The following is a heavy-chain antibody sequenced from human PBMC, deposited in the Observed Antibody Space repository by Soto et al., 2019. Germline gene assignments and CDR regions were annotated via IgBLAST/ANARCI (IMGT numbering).Heavy chain of an antibody. CDR1: GGSISSGGYY. CDR2: IYYSGST. D-gene: IGHD3-22*01. Sequence: SETLSLTCTVSGGSISSGGYYWSWIRQHPGKGLEWIGYIYYSGSTYYNPSLKSRVTISVDTSKNQFSLKLSSVTAADTAVYYCARDTYYYDNSGYYYVEWFDPWGQGTLVTVSS. V-gene: IGHV4-31*03. CDR3: ARDTYYYDNSGYYYVEWFDP. J-gene: IGHJ5*02.